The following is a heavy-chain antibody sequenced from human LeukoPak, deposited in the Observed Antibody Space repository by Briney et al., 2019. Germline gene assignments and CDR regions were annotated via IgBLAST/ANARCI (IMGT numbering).Heavy chain of an antibody. CDR1: GFIFNNHA. J-gene: IGHJ3*02. D-gene: IGHD2-8*01. CDR3: ARDTAMYGAFDT. CDR2: ISGSGGST. Sequence: GGSLRLSCTASGFIFNNHAMNWVRQAPGKGLEWVSSISGSGGSTYYADSVKGRFTISRDNSKNTLYLQMNSLRAEDTAVYYCARDTAMYGAFDTWGQRTMVTVSS. V-gene: IGHV3-23*01.